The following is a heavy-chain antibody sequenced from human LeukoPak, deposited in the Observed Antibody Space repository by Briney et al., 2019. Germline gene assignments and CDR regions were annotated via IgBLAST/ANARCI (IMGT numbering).Heavy chain of an antibody. D-gene: IGHD6-13*01. CDR3: AKSGITAAAPPRGDY. CDR2: ISGSGGSI. Sequence: QPGGSLRLSCAASGFTFSSYAMSWVRQAPGKGLEWVSVISGSGGSIYYADSVKGRFTISRDNSKNMLYLQMNSLRAEDTAVYYCAKSGITAAAPPRGDYWGQGTLVTVSS. CDR1: GFTFSSYA. V-gene: IGHV3-23*01. J-gene: IGHJ4*02.